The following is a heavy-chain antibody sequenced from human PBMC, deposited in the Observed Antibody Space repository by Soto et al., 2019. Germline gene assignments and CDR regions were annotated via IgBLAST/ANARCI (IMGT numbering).Heavy chain of an antibody. D-gene: IGHD4-17*01. CDR3: RRGSTMSTF. V-gene: IGHV3-21*01. CDR1: GFTFSSYI. J-gene: IGHJ4*02. CDR2: ISSGSSYI. Sequence: GGSLRLSCAASGFTFSSYILTWVRQAPGKGLEWVSTISSGSSYIYYADSVKGRFTISRDDANNSLYLQMNSLRVDDTAVYDCRRGSTMSTFWGQGTLVTVSS.